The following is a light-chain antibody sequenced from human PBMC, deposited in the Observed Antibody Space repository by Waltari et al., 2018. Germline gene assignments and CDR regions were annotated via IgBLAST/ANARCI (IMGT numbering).Light chain of an antibody. CDR1: SDDVGAYNY. V-gene: IGLV2-14*01. J-gene: IGLJ2*01. CDR3: TSYRSSSTPVV. Sequence: QSALTQPASVSGSPGQSITISCTATSDDVGAYNYVSWYQQHPGLAPKLIIYEVNNRPFGISSRFSGSKSGNTASLTISGLQADDESHYYCTSYRSSSTPVVFGGGTKLTVL. CDR2: EVN.